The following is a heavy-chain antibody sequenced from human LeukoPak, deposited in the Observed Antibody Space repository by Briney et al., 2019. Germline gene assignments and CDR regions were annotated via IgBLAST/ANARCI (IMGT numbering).Heavy chain of an antibody. D-gene: IGHD6-19*01. CDR3: GKGSSGWYVDY. CDR2: INPSGGST. CDR1: GYTFTSYY. V-gene: IGHV1-46*01. J-gene: IGHJ4*02. Sequence: ASVKVSCKASGYTFTSYYMHWVRQAPGQGLEWMGIINPSGGSTSYVQKFRGRVTMTRDTSTSTVYMEVSSLRSEDTAVYYCGKGSSGWYVDYWGQGTLVTVSS.